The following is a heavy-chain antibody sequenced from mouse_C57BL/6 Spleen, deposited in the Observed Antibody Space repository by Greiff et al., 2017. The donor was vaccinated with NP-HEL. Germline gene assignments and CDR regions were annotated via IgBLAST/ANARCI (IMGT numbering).Heavy chain of an antibody. CDR3: ARKPYGNYDAKDY. CDR1: GFNIKDYY. CDR2: IDPEDGET. V-gene: IGHV14-2*01. J-gene: IGHJ4*01. D-gene: IGHD2-1*01. Sequence: VQLQQSGAELVKPGASVKLSCTASGFNIKDYYMHWVKQRTEQGLEWIGRIDPEDGETKYASKFQGKATITADTSSNTAYLQLSSLTSEDTAVYCCARKPYGNYDAKDYWGQGTSVTVSS.